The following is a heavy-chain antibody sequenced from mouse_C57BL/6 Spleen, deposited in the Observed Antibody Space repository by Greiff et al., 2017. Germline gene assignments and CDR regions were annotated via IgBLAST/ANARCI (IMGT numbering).Heavy chain of an antibody. CDR1: GYAFSSSW. CDR3: ARGITTVVEGAY. V-gene: IGHV1-82*01. Sequence: VQLQQSGPELVKPGASVKISCKASGYAFSSSWMNWVKQRPGKGLEWIGRIYPGDGDTNYNGKFKGKATLTADKSSSTAYMQLSSLTSEDSAVYICARGITTVVEGAYWGQGTLVTVSA. CDR2: IYPGDGDT. D-gene: IGHD1-1*01. J-gene: IGHJ3*01.